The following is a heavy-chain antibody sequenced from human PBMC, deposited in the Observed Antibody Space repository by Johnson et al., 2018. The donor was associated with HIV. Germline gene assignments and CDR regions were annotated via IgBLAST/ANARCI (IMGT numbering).Heavy chain of an antibody. V-gene: IGHV3-64*01. CDR3: ARVAFYYDSSDDDAFDI. CDR2: ISSNGGST. D-gene: IGHD3-22*01. J-gene: IGHJ3*02. CDR1: GFTFSSYA. Sequence: VQLVESGGGLVQPGGSLRLSCAASGFTFSSYAMHWVRQAPGKGLEYVSAISSNGGSTYYANSVKGSFTISRDNSKNTLYLQMGSLRAEYMAVYYCARVAFYYDSSDDDAFDIWGQGTMVNVSS.